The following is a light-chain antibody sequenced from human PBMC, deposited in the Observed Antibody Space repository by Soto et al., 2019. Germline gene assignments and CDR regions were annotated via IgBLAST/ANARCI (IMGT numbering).Light chain of an antibody. CDR2: DVS. CDR1: SNDVGGYKY. V-gene: IGLV2-14*01. J-gene: IGLJ1*01. CDR3: SSATTSTTRV. Sequence: QPVLTQPASVSGSPGQSITISCTGTSNDVGGYKYVSWYQQHPGKAPKLMIYDVSNRPSGVSHRFSGSKSGDTASLTISGLQAEDEADYYCSSATTSTTRVFGTGTKLTVL.